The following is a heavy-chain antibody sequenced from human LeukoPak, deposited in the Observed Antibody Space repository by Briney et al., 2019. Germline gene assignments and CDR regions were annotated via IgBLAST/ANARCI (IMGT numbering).Heavy chain of an antibody. Sequence: SETLSLTCTVSGYSISSGYYWGWIRQPPGKGLEWIGSIYHSGSTNYNPSLKSRVTISVDTSKNQFSLKLSSVTAADTAVYYCARGLHKGFDPWGQGTLVTVSS. V-gene: IGHV4-38-2*02. J-gene: IGHJ5*02. CDR2: IYHSGST. CDR1: GYSISSGYY. CDR3: ARGLHKGFDP.